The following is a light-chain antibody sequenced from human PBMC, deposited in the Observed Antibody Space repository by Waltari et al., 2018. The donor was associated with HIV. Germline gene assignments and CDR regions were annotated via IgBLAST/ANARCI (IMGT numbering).Light chain of an antibody. J-gene: IGLJ2*01. Sequence: QSALTQPASVSGSPGQSITISCTGASSDIGYSYYVSWYQQYPGTAPKPLIYGVINRPSGVSHRFSGSKSGNTASLTISGLQAEDEADYYCSSYTAISTLVFGGGTKVFVL. CDR3: SSYTAISTLV. CDR1: SSDIGYSYY. V-gene: IGLV2-14*03. CDR2: GVI.